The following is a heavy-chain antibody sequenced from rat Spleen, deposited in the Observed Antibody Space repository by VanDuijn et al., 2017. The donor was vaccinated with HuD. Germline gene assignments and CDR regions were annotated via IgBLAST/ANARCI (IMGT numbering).Heavy chain of an antibody. CDR3: ASLYSSYSLYYFDY. Sequence: EVQLQESGPGLVKPSQSLSLTCSVTGYSITSDYWAWIRKFPGNRMEWIGQITYSGTTTYNPSLKSRISITRDTSKNQFFLQVNSVTTEDTATYYCASLYSSYSLYYFDYWGQGVMVTVSS. D-gene: IGHD1-2*01. CDR2: ITYSGTT. J-gene: IGHJ2*01. V-gene: IGHV3-1*01. CDR1: GYSITSDY.